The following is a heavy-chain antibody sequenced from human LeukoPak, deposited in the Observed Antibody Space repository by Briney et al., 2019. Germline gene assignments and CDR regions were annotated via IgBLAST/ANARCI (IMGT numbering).Heavy chain of an antibody. V-gene: IGHV4-31*03. CDR1: GGSISSGGYY. J-gene: IGHJ4*02. D-gene: IGHD2-15*01. CDR2: IYYSGST. CDR3: ARDVVCSGGSCYHGFDY. Sequence: SQTLSLTCTVSGGSISSGGYYWSWIRQHPGKGLEWIAYIYYSGSTYYNPSLKSRVTISVDTSKNQFSLKLSSVTAADTAVYYCARDVVCSGGSCYHGFDYWGQGTLVTVSS.